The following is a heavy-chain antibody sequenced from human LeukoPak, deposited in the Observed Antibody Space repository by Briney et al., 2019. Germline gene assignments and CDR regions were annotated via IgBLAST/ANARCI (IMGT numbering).Heavy chain of an antibody. CDR3: PKGLARTGTNHFD. J-gene: IGHJ4*01. Sequence: PGGSLRLSCAASGFTFSNYGMNWVRQAPGKGLEWVSRISGTGGTTFYADPVKGRFTISRDNSKNTLYLQMNSLRAEDTAVYYVPKGLARTGTNHFDYGAKETRVPSP. V-gene: IGHV3-23*01. CDR2: ISGTGGTT. D-gene: IGHD1-1*01. CDR1: GFTFSNYG.